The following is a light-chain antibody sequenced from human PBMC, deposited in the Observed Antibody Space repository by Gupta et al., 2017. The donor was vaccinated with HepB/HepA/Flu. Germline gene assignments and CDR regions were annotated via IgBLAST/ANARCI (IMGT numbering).Light chain of an antibody. Sequence: EVVLTQSPDTLSLSPGERATLSCRASESVGSDYLAWYQQKPGQAPSLLIYDTSIRATGIPDRFSGGGSGTDFTLTISRLEPEDFAVYYCHQYGSSPYTFGQGTKLGIK. J-gene: IGKJ2*01. CDR3: HQYGSSPYT. V-gene: IGKV3-20*01. CDR2: DTS. CDR1: ESVGSDY.